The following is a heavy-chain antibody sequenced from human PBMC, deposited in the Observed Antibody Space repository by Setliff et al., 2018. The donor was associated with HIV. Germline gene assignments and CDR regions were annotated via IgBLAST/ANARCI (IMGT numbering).Heavy chain of an antibody. V-gene: IGHV1-46*03. CDR3: TRVRYGGTYDAFDV. Sequence: ASVKVSCKAPGYSFTSYHIHWVRQAPGQGLEWMGRILPTSGGTLYAQKFQDRISLIRDTSTKTVYMELSSLRPEDTAVYYCTRVRYGGTYDAFDVWGQGTMVTVSS. CDR2: ILPTSGGT. CDR1: GYSFTSYH. J-gene: IGHJ3*01. D-gene: IGHD1-26*01.